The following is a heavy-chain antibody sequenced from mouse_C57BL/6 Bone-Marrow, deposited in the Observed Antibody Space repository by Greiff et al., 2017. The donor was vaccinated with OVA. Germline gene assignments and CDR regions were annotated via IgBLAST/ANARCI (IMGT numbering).Heavy chain of an antibody. CDR3: ATITTVVEDYAMDY. J-gene: IGHJ4*01. CDR1: GYAFSSYW. V-gene: IGHV1-80*01. Sequence: LVESGAELVKPGASVKISCKASGYAFSSYWMNWVKQRPGKGLEWIGQIYPGDGDTNYNGKFKGKATLTADKSSSTAYMQLSSLTSEDSAVYFCATITTVVEDYAMDYGGQGTSVTVSS. D-gene: IGHD1-1*01. CDR2: IYPGDGDT.